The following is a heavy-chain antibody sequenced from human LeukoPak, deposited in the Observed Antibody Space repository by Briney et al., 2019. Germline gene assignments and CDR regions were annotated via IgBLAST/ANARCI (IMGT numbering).Heavy chain of an antibody. J-gene: IGHJ3*02. CDR3: ARDLGTVTKGFDI. CDR1: SGAIRSHY. CDR2: IYSSGYT. D-gene: IGHD4-17*01. Sequence: SETLSLTCTVSSGAIRSHYWNWIRQPAGRGLEWIGRIYSSGYTNDNPSLKSRITMSVDMSKNQFSLKLTPVTAADTAVYYCARDLGTVTKGFDIWGQGTMVSVSS. V-gene: IGHV4-4*07.